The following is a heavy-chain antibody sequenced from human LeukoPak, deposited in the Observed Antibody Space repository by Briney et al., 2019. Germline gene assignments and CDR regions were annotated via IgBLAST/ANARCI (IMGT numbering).Heavy chain of an antibody. CDR2: IYSGGST. V-gene: IGHV3-66*01. CDR3: ARDGRWINYYDGSSPV. D-gene: IGHD3-22*01. Sequence: GRSLRLSCAASGFTVSSNYMSWVRQAPGKGLEWVSVIYSGGSTYYADSVKGRFTISRDNSKNTLYLQMNSLRAEDTGVYYCARDGRWINYYDGSSPVWGQGALVTVSS. J-gene: IGHJ4*02. CDR1: GFTVSSNY.